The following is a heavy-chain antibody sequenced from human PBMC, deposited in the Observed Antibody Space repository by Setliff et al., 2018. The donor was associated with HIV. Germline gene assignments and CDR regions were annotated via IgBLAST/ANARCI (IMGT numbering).Heavy chain of an antibody. Sequence: ASVKVSCKASGYTFTNYYMHWVRQAPGQGLEWMGIIYPGGARRSYAQKFQGRVTMTWDTSTSTVYMELSSLRSEDTAVYYCARGTFSGSYSYYYGMDVWGQGTTVTVSS. J-gene: IGHJ6*02. V-gene: IGHV1-46*01. CDR2: IYPGGARR. CDR3: ARGTFSGSYSYYYGMDV. CDR1: GYTFTNYY. D-gene: IGHD1-26*01.